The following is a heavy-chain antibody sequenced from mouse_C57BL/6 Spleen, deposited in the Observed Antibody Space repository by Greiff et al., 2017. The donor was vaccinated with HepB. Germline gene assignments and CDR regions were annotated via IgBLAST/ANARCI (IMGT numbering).Heavy chain of an antibody. CDR1: GFNIKDYY. CDR3: AYDYDGGYFDV. J-gene: IGHJ1*03. D-gene: IGHD2-4*01. V-gene: IGHV14-2*01. Sequence: EVMLVESGAELVKPGASVKLSCTASGFNIKDYYMHWVKQRTEQGLEWIGRIDPEDGETKYAPKFQGKATITADTSSNTAYLQLSSLTSEDTAVYYCAYDYDGGYFDVWGTGTTVTVSS. CDR2: IDPEDGET.